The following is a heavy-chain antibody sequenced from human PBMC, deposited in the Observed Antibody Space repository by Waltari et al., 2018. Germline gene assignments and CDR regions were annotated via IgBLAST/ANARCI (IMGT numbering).Heavy chain of an antibody. CDR1: GGSISSGSYY. CDR2: IYTSGST. CDR3: ATGGVYSSVPYYFDY. J-gene: IGHJ4*02. V-gene: IGHV4-61*02. D-gene: IGHD6-19*01. Sequence: QVQLQESGPGLVKPSQTLSLTCTVSGGSISSGSYYWSWIRPPAGKGLEWIGRIYTSGSTNYNPSLKSRVTISVDTSKNQFSLKLSSVTAADTAVYYCATGGVYSSVPYYFDYWGQGTLVTVSS.